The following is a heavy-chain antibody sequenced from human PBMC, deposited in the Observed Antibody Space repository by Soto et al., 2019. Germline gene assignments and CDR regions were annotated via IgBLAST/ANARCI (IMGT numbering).Heavy chain of an antibody. J-gene: IGHJ4*02. CDR3: ARDLRSASGWYAPGY. CDR1: GFTFTDNA. Sequence: GGSLRLSCAASGFTFTDNAMMWVRQAPGKGLEWVSSISGFSGTTYYADSVKGRFTISKDNSKSTVYLQLNSLRAEDTAVYYCARDLRSASGWYAPGYWGQGTLVTGSS. D-gene: IGHD6-19*01. V-gene: IGHV3-23*01. CDR2: ISGFSGTT.